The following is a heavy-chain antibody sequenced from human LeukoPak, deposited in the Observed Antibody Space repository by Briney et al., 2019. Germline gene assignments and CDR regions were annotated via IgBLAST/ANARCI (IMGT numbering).Heavy chain of an antibody. CDR2: ISAYNGNT. J-gene: IGHJ5*02. D-gene: IGHD2-15*01. V-gene: IGHV1-18*01. Sequence: ASVKVSCKASGYTFTSYGISWVRQAPGQGLEWMGWISAYNGNTNYAQKLQGRVTMTTDTSTSTAYMELRSLRSDDTAVYYCARDHSPPGGIVVVLKWLDPWGQGTLVTVSS. CDR3: ARDHSPPGGIVVVLKWLDP. CDR1: GYTFTSYG.